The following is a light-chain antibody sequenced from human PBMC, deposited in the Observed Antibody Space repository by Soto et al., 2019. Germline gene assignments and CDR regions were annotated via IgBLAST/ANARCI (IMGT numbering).Light chain of an antibody. CDR2: GAS. CDR1: QSVDSNY. Sequence: IVLTQSPGTLSLSPGERATLSCRASQSVDSNYLAWYQQKPGQAPRLLIYGASDRATGIPDRFSGSGSGTDFTLSIIRMEPEDFAAYYCQNYGSSPPGGVYTFGQGTQLELK. V-gene: IGKV3-20*01. J-gene: IGKJ2*01. CDR3: QNYGSSPPGGVYT.